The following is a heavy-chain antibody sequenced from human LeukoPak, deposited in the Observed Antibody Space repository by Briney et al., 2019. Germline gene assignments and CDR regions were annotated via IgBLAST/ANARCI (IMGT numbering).Heavy chain of an antibody. V-gene: IGHV3-23*01. CDR1: GFTFTTYS. J-gene: IGHJ4*02. CDR2: IRGSGGST. CDR3: VTFYYDSSGSYVHY. Sequence: PERSLRLSCAASGFTFTTYSMSWVRQAPGKGLESVSAIRGSGGSTYYADSVKGRFTISRDDSKSTLYLQMNSLRAEDTAVYHCVTFYYDSSGSYVHYWGQGTLVTVSS. D-gene: IGHD3-22*01.